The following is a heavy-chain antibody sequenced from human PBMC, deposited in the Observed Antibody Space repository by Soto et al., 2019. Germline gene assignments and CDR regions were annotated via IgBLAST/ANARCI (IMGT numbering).Heavy chain of an antibody. CDR3: ASSWFGVSKYFDY. CDR2: IRNRANSYAT. CDR1: GLSFSDHY. V-gene: IGHV3-72*01. D-gene: IGHD3-10*01. Sequence: EVQLVESGGGFVQPGGSLRLSCAASGLSFSDHYMDWVRQAPGRGLERVGRIRNRANSYATEYAASVEGRFTISREDSKNSLYLQMNSLKIEDTAVYYCASSWFGVSKYFDYWGQGILVTVSS. J-gene: IGHJ4*02.